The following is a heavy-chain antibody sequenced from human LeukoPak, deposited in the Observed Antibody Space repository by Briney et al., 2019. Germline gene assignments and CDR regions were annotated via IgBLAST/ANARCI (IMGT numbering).Heavy chain of an antibody. D-gene: IGHD6-13*01. CDR1: GYTFTSHD. V-gene: IGHV1-8*01. CDR3: ASALKRGSAGTLIDF. Sequence: ASVKVSCKASGYTFTSHDINWVRQATGQGLEGMGWMNPNSGNTGYAQKFQDRVTMTRNTSISTAYMELSSLESEDTAVYYCASALKRGSAGTLIDFWGQGTLVTVSS. J-gene: IGHJ4*02. CDR2: MNPNSGNT.